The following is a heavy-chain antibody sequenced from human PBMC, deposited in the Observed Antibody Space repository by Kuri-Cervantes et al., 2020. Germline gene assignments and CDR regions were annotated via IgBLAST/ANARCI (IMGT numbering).Heavy chain of an antibody. V-gene: IGHV4-30-4*01. CDR2: IYHSGST. CDR3: ARAGFTYGHLLY. J-gene: IGHJ4*02. D-gene: IGHD3-10*01. Sequence: LRLSCTVSGGSISSGDYYWSWIRQPPGKGLEWIGYIYHSGSTDYNPSLKSRVTISLETSKNQFSLKLTSVTAADTAVYYCARAGFTYGHLLYWGQGNLVTVSS. CDR1: GGSISSGDYY.